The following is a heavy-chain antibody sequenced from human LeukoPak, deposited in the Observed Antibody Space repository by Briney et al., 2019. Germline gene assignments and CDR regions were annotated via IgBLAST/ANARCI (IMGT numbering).Heavy chain of an antibody. J-gene: IGHJ4*02. V-gene: IGHV1-18*01. Sequence: GASVKVSCKASGYTFTSNGIRWVRQAPGQGLEWMGWISAYNGNTDYAQKLQGRVTMTTDTSTSTAYMELRSLRSDDTAVYYCAGGGRRPGFTIFGVVIDPFDYWGQGTLVTVSS. CDR1: GYTFTSNG. D-gene: IGHD3-3*01. CDR2: ISAYNGNT. CDR3: AGGGRRPGFTIFGVVIDPFDY.